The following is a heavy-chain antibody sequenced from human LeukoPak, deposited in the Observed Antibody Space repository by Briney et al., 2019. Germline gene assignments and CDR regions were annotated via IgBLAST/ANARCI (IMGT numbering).Heavy chain of an antibody. J-gene: IGHJ6*03. D-gene: IGHD3-10*01. CDR1: GFTFDDYG. V-gene: IGHV3-43D*03. CDR2: ISWDGGST. CDR3: AKDNLPSITMVRGDYMDV. Sequence: GGSLRLSCAASGFTFDDYGMSWVRQAPGKGLEWVSLISWDGGSTYYADSVKGRFTISRDNSKNSLYLQMNSLRAEDAALYYCAKDNLPSITMVRGDYMDVWGKGTTVTVSS.